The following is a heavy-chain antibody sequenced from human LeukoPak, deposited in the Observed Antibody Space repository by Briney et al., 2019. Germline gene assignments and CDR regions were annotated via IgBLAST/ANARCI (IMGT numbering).Heavy chain of an antibody. CDR1: GGSISSSSYY. D-gene: IGHD3-10*01. CDR2: IYYSGST. V-gene: IGHV4-39*07. Sequence: SETLSLTCTVSGGSISSSSYYWGWIRQPPGKGLEWIGSIYYSGSTYYNPSLKIRVTISVDTSKNQFSLKLSSVTAADTAVYYCARVGQTYYYGSGSYYNHFDYWGQGTLVTVSS. J-gene: IGHJ4*02. CDR3: ARVGQTYYYGSGSYYNHFDY.